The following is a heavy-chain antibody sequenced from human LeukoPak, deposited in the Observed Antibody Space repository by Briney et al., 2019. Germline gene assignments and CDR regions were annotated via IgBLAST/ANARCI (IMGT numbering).Heavy chain of an antibody. D-gene: IGHD3-22*01. V-gene: IGHV1-69*04. CDR1: GGTFSSYA. J-gene: IGHJ3*02. Sequence: SVKVSCKASGGTFSSYAISWVRQAPGQGLEWMGRIIPILGIANYAQKFQGRVTITADKSTSTAYMELSSLRSEDTAVYYCARGFYYDSSGGAFDIWGQGTMVTVSS. CDR3: ARGFYYDSSGGAFDI. CDR2: IIPILGIA.